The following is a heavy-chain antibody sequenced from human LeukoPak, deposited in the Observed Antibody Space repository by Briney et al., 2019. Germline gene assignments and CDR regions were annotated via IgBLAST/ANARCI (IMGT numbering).Heavy chain of an antibody. CDR2: SYYSGST. V-gene: IGHV4-39*01. D-gene: IGHD2-21*02. CDR1: GGSISSSSYH. CDR3: ARHGHHGDHDY. Sequence: SETLSLTCTVSGGSISSSSYHWGRIPQPPGKGREWRGSSYYSGSTYYNPALKSRVTISVETSKNQFSLRLTSVTAAEAAVYYCARHGHHGDHDYWGQGTLVTVSS. J-gene: IGHJ4*02.